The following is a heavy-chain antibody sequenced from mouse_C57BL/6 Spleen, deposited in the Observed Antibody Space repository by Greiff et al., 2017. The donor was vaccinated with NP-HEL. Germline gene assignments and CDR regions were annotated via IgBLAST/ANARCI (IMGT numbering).Heavy chain of an antibody. CDR3: ARGGSTMVTTDY. CDR2: IDPSDSYT. J-gene: IGHJ2*01. V-gene: IGHV1-69*01. D-gene: IGHD2-2*01. Sequence: VKLMESGAELVMPGASVKLSCKASGYTFTSYWMHWVKQRPGQGLEWIGEIDPSDSYTNYNQKFKGKSTLTVDKSSSTAYMQLSSLTSEDSAVYYCARGGSTMVTTDYWGQGTTLTVSS. CDR1: GYTFTSYW.